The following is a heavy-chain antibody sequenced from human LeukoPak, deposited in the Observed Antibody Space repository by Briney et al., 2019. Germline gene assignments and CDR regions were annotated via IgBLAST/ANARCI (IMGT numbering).Heavy chain of an antibody. CDR3: ASVMITFSGQGAFDI. J-gene: IGHJ3*02. D-gene: IGHD3-16*01. V-gene: IGHV4-4*07. Sequence: PSETLSLTCTVSGGSISSYYWSWIRQPAGKGLEWIGRIYTSGSTNYSPSLKSRVTMSVDTSKNQFSLKLSSVTAADTAVYYCASVMITFSGQGAFDIWGQGTMVTVSS. CDR2: IYTSGST. CDR1: GGSISSYY.